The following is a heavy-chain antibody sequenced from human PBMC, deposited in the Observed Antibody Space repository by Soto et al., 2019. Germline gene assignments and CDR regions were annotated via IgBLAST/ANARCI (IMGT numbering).Heavy chain of an antibody. J-gene: IGHJ5*02. CDR1: GGSISSYY. V-gene: IGHV4-59*08. Sequence: SETLSLTCTVSGGSISSYYWSWIRQPPGKGLEWIGYIFQSVSSSYNPSLKSRVTISLDTSKNRCSLKLSSVTAADTAVYYCVRVSDRWGQGTLVTVSS. CDR3: VRVSDR. CDR2: IFQSVSS.